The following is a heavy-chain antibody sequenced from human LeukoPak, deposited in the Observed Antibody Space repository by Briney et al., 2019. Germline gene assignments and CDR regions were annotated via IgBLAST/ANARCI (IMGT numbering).Heavy chain of an antibody. V-gene: IGHV3-30*01. CDR2: ASSDEMTT. CDR3: AKDSSCSSTSCYVGVWGAYYYYYYMDV. J-gene: IGHJ6*03. CDR1: GFTFTDHS. Sequence: GGSLRLSCVASGFTFTDHSMHWVRQPPGKGLEWVAVASSDEMTTFYGDSVKGRFTISRDNSKNTVYLQINSLRDEDTAVYYCAKDSSCSSTSCYVGVWGAYYYYYYMDVWGKGTTVTISS. D-gene: IGHD2-2*01.